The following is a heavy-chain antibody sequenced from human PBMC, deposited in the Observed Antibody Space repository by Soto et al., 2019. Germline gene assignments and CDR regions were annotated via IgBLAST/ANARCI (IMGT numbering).Heavy chain of an antibody. CDR2: IKSKTDGGTT. D-gene: IGHD1-26*01. CDR3: TTGCPRIVVTYDAFDI. J-gene: IGHJ3*02. Sequence: GGSLRLSCAASGFTFSNAWMSWVRQAPGKGLEWVGRIKSKTDGGTTDYAAPVKGRFTISRDDSKNTLYLQMNSLKTEDTAVYYCTTGCPRIVVTYDAFDIWGQGTMVTVSS. V-gene: IGHV3-15*01. CDR1: GFTFSNAW.